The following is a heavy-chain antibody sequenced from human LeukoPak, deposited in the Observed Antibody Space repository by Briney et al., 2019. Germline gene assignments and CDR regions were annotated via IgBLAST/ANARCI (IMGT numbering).Heavy chain of an antibody. D-gene: IGHD3-16*02. V-gene: IGHV3-7*01. J-gene: IGHJ4*02. CDR1: GFAFGGNW. Sequence: PGGSLRLSCAASGFAFGGNWMSWVRQAPGKGLEWLANIKEDGTEIYYVDSVKDRFTISRDNAKNSLYLQMNSLRAEETAVYYCATDGRSFDFWGQGTLVTVSS. CDR2: IKEDGTEI. CDR3: ATDGRSFDF.